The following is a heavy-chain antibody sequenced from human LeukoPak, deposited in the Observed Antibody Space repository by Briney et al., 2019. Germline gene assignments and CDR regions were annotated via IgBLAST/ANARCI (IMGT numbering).Heavy chain of an antibody. Sequence: SETLSLTCTVSGGSISSYYWGWIRQPPGKGLEWIATIYYSGSTYYNPSLKSRVTISVDTSKNQFSLKLSSVTAADTAIYYCARHSSSYPFDYWGQGTLVTVSS. D-gene: IGHD6-6*01. CDR2: IYYSGST. CDR3: ARHSSSYPFDY. V-gene: IGHV4-39*01. CDR1: GGSISSYY. J-gene: IGHJ4*02.